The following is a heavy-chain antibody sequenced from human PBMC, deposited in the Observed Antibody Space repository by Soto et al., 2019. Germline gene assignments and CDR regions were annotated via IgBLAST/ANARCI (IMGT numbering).Heavy chain of an antibody. CDR3: AREGGLIPLPNKGHYYYYGMDV. J-gene: IGHJ6*02. Sequence: QVQLVQSGAEVKKPGASVKVSCKASGYTFTGYYMHWVRQAPGQGLEWMGWINPNSGGTNYAQKLQGGVTMTRDTSITTAYMERSRMRSDDTAVYYCAREGGLIPLPNKGHYYYYGMDVWGQGTTVTVSS. V-gene: IGHV1-2*02. CDR1: GYTFTGYY. CDR2: INPNSGGT. D-gene: IGHD3-16*01.